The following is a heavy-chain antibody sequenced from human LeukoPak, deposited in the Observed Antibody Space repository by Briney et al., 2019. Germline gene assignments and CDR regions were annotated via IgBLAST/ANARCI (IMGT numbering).Heavy chain of an antibody. J-gene: IGHJ2*01. CDR2: ISTGSRNV. D-gene: IGHD4-17*01. V-gene: IGHV3-21*01. CDR3: ARDSRTVTTHWSFDL. Sequence: GGSLRLSCAASGFTFSSYSMNWVRQAPGKGLEWVSSISTGSRNVYYADSVKGRFTVSRDNAKNSLYLQMNSLRVEDTAVFYCARDSRTVTTHWSFDLWGRGTLVTVSS. CDR1: GFTFSSYS.